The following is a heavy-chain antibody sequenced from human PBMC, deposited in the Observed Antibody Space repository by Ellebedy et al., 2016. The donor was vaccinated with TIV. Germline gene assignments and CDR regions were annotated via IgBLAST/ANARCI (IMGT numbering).Heavy chain of an antibody. CDR3: AKDSGKYGWNSEY. D-gene: IGHD3-10*01. CDR1: GFTFDNFA. J-gene: IGHJ4*02. Sequence: GESLKISCATSGFTFDNFAMRWFRQAPGKGLEWVSAITGSGDRTFYADSVKGRFTVSRDTAKHTLYLQMNSMRAEDTAIYYCAKDSGKYGWNSEYWGQGTQVTVSS. CDR2: ITGSGDRT. V-gene: IGHV3-23*01.